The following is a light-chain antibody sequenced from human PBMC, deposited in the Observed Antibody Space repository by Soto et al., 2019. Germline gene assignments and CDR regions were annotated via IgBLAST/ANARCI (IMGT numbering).Light chain of an antibody. J-gene: IGKJ2*01. V-gene: IGKV3-15*01. CDR1: QSVSSN. Sequence: EIVMTQSPATLSVSPGERATLSCRASQSVSSNLAWYQQKPGQPPRLLIYGASTRATGIPARFSGSGSGTEFSLTISSLQSEDFAVYYCQQYNTWPPKYTFGQGTKLEIK. CDR3: QQYNTWPPKYT. CDR2: GAS.